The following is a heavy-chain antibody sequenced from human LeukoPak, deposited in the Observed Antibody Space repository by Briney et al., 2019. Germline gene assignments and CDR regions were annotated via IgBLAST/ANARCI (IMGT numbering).Heavy chain of an antibody. V-gene: IGHV4-30-2*01. CDR3: ARGLRGYYGMDV. CDR1: GGSISSGGSS. D-gene: IGHD3-10*01. CDR2: IYHSGST. Sequence: SETLSLTCAVSGGSISSGGSSWSWIRQPPGKGLEWIGYIYHSGSTYYNPSLKSRVTISVDRSKNQFSLKLSSVTAADTAVYYCARGLRGYYGMDVWGQGTTVTVSS. J-gene: IGHJ6*02.